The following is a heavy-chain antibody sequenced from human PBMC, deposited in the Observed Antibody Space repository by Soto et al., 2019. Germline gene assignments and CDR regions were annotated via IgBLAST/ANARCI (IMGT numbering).Heavy chain of an antibody. CDR1: GGTFSRHA. Sequence: SVKVSCKASGGTFSRHAISWVRQAPGQGLEWMGGIIPMFGTANHAQKFQGRVTIIADESTGTAYMELSSLRSEDTAIYYCARGWGYDSSDYYYAYWGQGTLVTVSS. CDR3: ARGWGYDSSDYYYAY. J-gene: IGHJ4*02. D-gene: IGHD3-22*01. CDR2: IIPMFGTA. V-gene: IGHV1-69*13.